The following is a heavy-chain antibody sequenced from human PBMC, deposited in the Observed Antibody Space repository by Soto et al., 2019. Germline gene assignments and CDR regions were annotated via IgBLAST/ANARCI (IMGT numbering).Heavy chain of an antibody. J-gene: IGHJ4*02. CDR2: INSDGSNT. CDR3: AKQFDY. V-gene: IGHV3-74*01. CDR1: GFTFSSYW. Sequence: EVQLVESGGGLVQPGGSLRLSCAASGFTFSSYWMHWVRQAPGKGLVWVSRINSDGSNTGYADSVKGRFTISRDNAKNTLYLQMNGLRAEDTAVDYCAKQFDYWGQGTLVTVSS.